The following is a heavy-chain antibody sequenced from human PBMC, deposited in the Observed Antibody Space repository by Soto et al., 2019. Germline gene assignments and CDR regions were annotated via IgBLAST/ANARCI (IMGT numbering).Heavy chain of an antibody. Sequence: QVQLVQSGTAVKKPGASVKVSCKTSGYTFTNHGINWVRQAPGQGLEWMGWINPYNANTNYSQKLQGRVTMTTDTCTSTAYVDLRGVTSDATAGYCCSRDRVAGIWGDAFDIWGQGTVVTVSS. V-gene: IGHV1-18*04. CDR3: SRDRVAGIWGDAFDI. CDR2: INPYNANT. CDR1: GYTFTNHG. D-gene: IGHD3-16*01. J-gene: IGHJ3*02.